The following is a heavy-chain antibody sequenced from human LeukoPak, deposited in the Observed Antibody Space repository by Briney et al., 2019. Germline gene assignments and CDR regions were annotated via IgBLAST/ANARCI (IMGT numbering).Heavy chain of an antibody. D-gene: IGHD3-9*01. CDR2: ISYDGSNK. CDR3: AKSVFFDAMGYYYMDV. Sequence: GGSLRLSCAASGFTFSSYAMHWVRQAPGRGLEWVAVISYDGSNKYYADSVKGRFTISRDNSKNTLYLQMNSLRAEDTAVYYCAKSVFFDAMGYYYMDVWGKGTTVTVSS. J-gene: IGHJ6*03. V-gene: IGHV3-30-3*01. CDR1: GFTFSSYA.